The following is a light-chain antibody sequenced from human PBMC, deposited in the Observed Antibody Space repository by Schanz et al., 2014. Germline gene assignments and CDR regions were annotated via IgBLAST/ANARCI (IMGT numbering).Light chain of an antibody. CDR1: SSNIGSNS. V-gene: IGLV1-44*01. Sequence: QSVLTQSPSASGTPGQRVTISCSGSSSNIGSNSVNWHHQIPGTAPKLLIYSNNQRPSGIPDRFSGSKSGTSASLAISGLQSEDEADYYCAAWDDSLNGYVVFGGGTKLTVL. CDR2: SNN. J-gene: IGLJ2*01. CDR3: AAWDDSLNGYVV.